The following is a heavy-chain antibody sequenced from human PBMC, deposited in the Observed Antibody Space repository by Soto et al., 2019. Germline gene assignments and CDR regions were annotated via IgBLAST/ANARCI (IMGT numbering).Heavy chain of an antibody. V-gene: IGHV3-21*01. J-gene: IGHJ6*02. CDR2: ISSSSSYI. D-gene: IGHD2-15*01. CDR1: GFTFSSYS. CDR3: GRDGGGGGVVAVVVHYGMDV. Sequence: GESLKISCAASGFTFSSYSMNWVRQAPGKGLEWVSSISSSSSYIYYADSVKGRFTISRDNAKNSLYLQMNSLRAEDTAVYYCGRDGGGGGVVAVVVHYGMDVWGQGTTVTVSS.